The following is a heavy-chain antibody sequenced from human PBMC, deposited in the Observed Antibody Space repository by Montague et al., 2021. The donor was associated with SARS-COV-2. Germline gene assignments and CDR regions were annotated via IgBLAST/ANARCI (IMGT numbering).Heavy chain of an antibody. CDR1: GGSISSGGHY. D-gene: IGHD3/OR15-3a*01. CDR2: IQADGTT. V-gene: IGHV4-61*09. Sequence: TLSLTCTVSGGSISSGGHYWTWVRRPAGKGLEWIGHIQADGTTNYKSSLRSRLTFSVDTSKNLFSLTLRSLTATDTAIYYCARHRPESCNTSPGLAGRVARVGCLASAMDVWGQGTAVTVSS. J-gene: IGHJ6*02. CDR3: ARHRPESCNTSPGLAGRVARVGCLASAMDV.